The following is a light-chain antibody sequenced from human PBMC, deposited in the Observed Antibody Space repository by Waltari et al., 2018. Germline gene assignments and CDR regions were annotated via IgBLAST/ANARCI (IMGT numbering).Light chain of an antibody. CDR3: NSFAGSNTHV. V-gene: IGLV2-8*01. J-gene: IGLJ1*01. CDR2: EVT. Sequence: QSAMTQPPSASGSPGQSVTISCTGTSGDVGGYNYVSWYQQHPGKTPKLIIYEVTKRPYGVPDRFADSKAGNTASLTVSGLQAEDEADYYCNSFAGSNTHVFGTGTKVTVL. CDR1: SGDVGGYNY.